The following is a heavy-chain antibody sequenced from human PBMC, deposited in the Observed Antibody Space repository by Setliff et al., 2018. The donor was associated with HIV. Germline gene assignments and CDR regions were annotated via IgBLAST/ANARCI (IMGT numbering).Heavy chain of an antibody. CDR1: GGSISSDY. J-gene: IGHJ6*02. Sequence: TLSLTCTVSGGSISSDYWSWIRQPPGKGLEWIGYIYYSGSTNYNPSLKSRVTISVATSKNQFSLKLNSVTTADTAVYYCARSRTSSRYYGVTGYGMDVWGQGTTVTVSS. CDR3: ARSRTSSRYYGVTGYGMDV. CDR2: IYYSGST. D-gene: IGHD3-22*01. V-gene: IGHV4-59*01.